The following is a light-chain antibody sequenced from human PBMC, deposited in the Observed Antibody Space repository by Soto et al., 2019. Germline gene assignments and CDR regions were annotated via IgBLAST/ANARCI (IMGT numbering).Light chain of an antibody. CDR3: GTWDNSLSAGV. CDR1: SSNIENNY. J-gene: IGLJ2*01. Sequence: QSALTQPPSVSAAPGQKVTISCSGSSSNIENNYVSWYQQLPGTAPKLLIYDNNKRPSGIPDRFSGSKSGTSATLGITGLQTGDEVEYYCGTWDNSLSAGVFGGGTKLTVL. CDR2: DNN. V-gene: IGLV1-51*01.